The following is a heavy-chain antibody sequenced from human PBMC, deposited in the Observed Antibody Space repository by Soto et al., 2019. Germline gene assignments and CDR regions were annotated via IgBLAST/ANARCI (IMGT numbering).Heavy chain of an antibody. CDR3: ARGPSGWFGFDY. V-gene: IGHV3-74*01. Sequence: EVQLVESGGGLVQPGGSLRLSCAGSGFTFSSNWMHWVRQDPGKGLVWVSRLNSDGTSASYADSVKGRFTISRDNAKNTLFLQMNSPTAEDTALYYCARGPSGWFGFDYWGQGTLVTVSS. D-gene: IGHD6-19*01. J-gene: IGHJ4*02. CDR2: LNSDGTSA. CDR1: GFTFSSNW.